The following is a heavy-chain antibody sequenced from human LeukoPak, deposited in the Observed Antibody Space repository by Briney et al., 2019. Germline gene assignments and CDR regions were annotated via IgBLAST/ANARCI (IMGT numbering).Heavy chain of an antibody. Sequence: GGSLRLSCAASGFTFSSYAMSWVRQAPGKGLEWVSAISGSGGSTYYADSVKGRFTISRDNSKNTLYLQMNSLRAEDTAAYYCAKGDYGDYVETTLFDYWGQGTLVTVSS. D-gene: IGHD4-17*01. V-gene: IGHV3-23*01. CDR3: AKGDYGDYVETTLFDY. CDR2: ISGSGGST. CDR1: GFTFSSYA. J-gene: IGHJ4*02.